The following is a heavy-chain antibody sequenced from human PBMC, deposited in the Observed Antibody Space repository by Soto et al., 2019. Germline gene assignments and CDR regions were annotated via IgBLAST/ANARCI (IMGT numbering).Heavy chain of an antibody. CDR2: ISQSGNT. Sequence: PSETLSLTCSIYSGSFSGYYWSWIRQPPGKGLEWIGEISQSGNTNYSPSLKSRVPLSIDTSKKQISLNLASMSAADTAASYSGMDPKVIGSSQTRPDFWGQGTLVTVSS. V-gene: IGHV4-34*06. CDR3: GMDPKVIGSSQTRPDF. CDR1: SGSFSGYY. J-gene: IGHJ4*02. D-gene: IGHD6-6*01.